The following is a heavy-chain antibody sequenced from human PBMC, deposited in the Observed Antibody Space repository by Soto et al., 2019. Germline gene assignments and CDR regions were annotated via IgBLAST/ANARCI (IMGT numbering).Heavy chain of an antibody. J-gene: IGHJ6*03. D-gene: IGHD4-17*01. CDR3: ATLTTTLQPGTNPAYYYYMDV. V-gene: IGHV3-53*04. Sequence: GGSLRLSCAASGFTVSSNYMSWVRQAPGKGLEWVSVIYSGGSTYYADSVKGRFTISRHNSKNTLDLQMNSLRAEDTAVYYCATLTTTLQPGTNPAYYYYMDVWGKGTTVTVSS. CDR2: IYSGGST. CDR1: GFTVSSNY.